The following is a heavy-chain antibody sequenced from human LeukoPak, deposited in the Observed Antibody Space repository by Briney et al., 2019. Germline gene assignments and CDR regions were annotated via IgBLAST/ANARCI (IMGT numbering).Heavy chain of an antibody. CDR2: IYYSGST. J-gene: IGHJ4*02. D-gene: IGHD6-19*01. V-gene: IGHV4-59*01. CDR1: GGSISSYY. CDR3: ARAKSSGWYIDY. Sequence: SETLSLTCTVSGGSISSYYWSWIRQPPGKGLEWIGYIYYSGSTNYNPSLKSRVTISVDTSKNQFSLKLSSVTAADTAVYYCARAKSSGWYIDYWGQGTLVTVSS.